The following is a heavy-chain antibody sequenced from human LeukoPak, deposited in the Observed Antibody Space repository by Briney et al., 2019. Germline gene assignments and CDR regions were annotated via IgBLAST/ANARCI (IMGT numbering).Heavy chain of an antibody. Sequence: SVKVSCKASGGTFSSYAISWVRQAPGQGLEWMGGIIPIFGTANYAQKFRGRVTITADKSTSTAYMELSSLRSEDTAVYYCARMPGDRVGAAMDVWGKGTTVTVSS. J-gene: IGHJ6*03. CDR1: GGTFSSYA. CDR3: ARMPGDRVGAAMDV. D-gene: IGHD1-26*01. CDR2: IIPIFGTA. V-gene: IGHV1-69*06.